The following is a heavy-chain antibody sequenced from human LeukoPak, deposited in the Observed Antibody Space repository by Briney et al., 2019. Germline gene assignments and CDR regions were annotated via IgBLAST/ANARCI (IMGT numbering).Heavy chain of an antibody. J-gene: IGHJ4*02. D-gene: IGHD2-15*01. CDR2: IKQDGSEI. Sequence: HSGGSLRLSCAASGFMFRSYWMTWVRQAPGKGLEWVVDIKQDGSEIYYVDSVKGRFTISRDNAKNSLDLQMNSLRAEDTAVYYCSRVAGGRMYDYWGQGTLVTVSS. CDR1: GFMFRSYW. V-gene: IGHV3-7*05. CDR3: SRVAGGRMYDY.